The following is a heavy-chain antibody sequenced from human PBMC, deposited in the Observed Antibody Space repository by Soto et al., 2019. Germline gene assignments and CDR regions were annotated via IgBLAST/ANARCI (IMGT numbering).Heavy chain of an antibody. CDR2: IYYSGST. Sequence: PSETLSLTCTVSCGSISSYYWSWIRQPPGKGLEWIGYIYYSGSTNYNPSLKSRVTISVDTSKNQFSLKLSSVTAADTAVYYCARAAAAGFYYYYGMDVWGQGTAVTVSS. V-gene: IGHV4-59*01. D-gene: IGHD6-13*01. CDR1: CGSISSYY. J-gene: IGHJ6*02. CDR3: ARAAAAGFYYYYGMDV.